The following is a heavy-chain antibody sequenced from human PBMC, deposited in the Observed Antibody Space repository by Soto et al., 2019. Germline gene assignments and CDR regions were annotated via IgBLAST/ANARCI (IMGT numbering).Heavy chain of an antibody. D-gene: IGHD3-22*01. J-gene: IGHJ4*02. CDR2: IYHTGST. CDR1: GGSISTSNW. CDR3: VRGAGDYYDGNGYLGRH. Sequence: PSETLSLTCAVSGGSISTSNWWSRVRQPPGKGLEWIGEIYHTGSTKYNPSLKNRVTISVDKSNNEFSLNLKSVTAADTAVYYCVRGAGDYYDGNGYLGRHWGQGTLVTVSS. V-gene: IGHV4-4*02.